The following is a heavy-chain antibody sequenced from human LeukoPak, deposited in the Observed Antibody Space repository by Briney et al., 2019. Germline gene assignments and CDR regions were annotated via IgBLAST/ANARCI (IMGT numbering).Heavy chain of an antibody. D-gene: IGHD3-10*01. CDR1: GYNFGTRW. J-gene: IGHJ6*02. CDR2: IYTDDSDA. CDR3: ARGAYGSGSYYNYYGMDV. V-gene: IGHV5-51*01. Sequence: GESLKISCKGSGYNFGTRWVAWVRQMPGKGLEWMGIIYTDDSDARYSPSFQGQVTISADKSINTAYLQWSSLKASDTAIYFCARGAYGSGSYYNYYGMDVWGQGTTVTVSS.